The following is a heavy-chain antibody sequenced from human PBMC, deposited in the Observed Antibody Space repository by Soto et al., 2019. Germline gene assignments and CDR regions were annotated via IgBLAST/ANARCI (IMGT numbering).Heavy chain of an antibody. D-gene: IGHD5-12*01. V-gene: IGHV3-30*03. J-gene: IGHJ4*02. Sequence: PGGSLRLSCAASGFTFSSYGMHWVRQAPGKGLEWVAVISYDGSNKYYADSVKGRFTISGDNSKNTLYLQMNSLRAEDTAVYYCAIRDGYNPFDYWGQGTLVTVSS. CDR2: ISYDGSNK. CDR1: GFTFSSYG. CDR3: AIRDGYNPFDY.